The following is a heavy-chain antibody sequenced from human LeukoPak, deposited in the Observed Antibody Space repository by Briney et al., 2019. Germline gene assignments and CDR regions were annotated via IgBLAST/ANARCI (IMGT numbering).Heavy chain of an antibody. J-gene: IGHJ4*02. D-gene: IGHD5-24*01. CDR3: TTVGGDGYSLDY. Sequence: PGGSLRLSCAASGFTFSNAWMSSVRQAPGKGRECVGRIKIRTDGGATDYAAPGKGRFTILRDDSKNTLYLKMNSLKTEDTAVYYCTTVGGDGYSLDYWGQGTLVTVSS. CDR1: GFTFSNAW. V-gene: IGHV3-15*01. CDR2: IKIRTDGGAT.